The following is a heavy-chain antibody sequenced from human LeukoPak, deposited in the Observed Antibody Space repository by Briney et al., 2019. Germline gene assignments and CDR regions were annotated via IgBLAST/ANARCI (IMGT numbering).Heavy chain of an antibody. V-gene: IGHV4-30-2*01. CDR1: GGPISSGGYY. J-gene: IGHJ5*02. Sequence: PSQTLSLTCTVSGGPISSGGYYWSWIRQPPGKGLEWIGYIYHSGSTYYNPSLKSRVTISVDRSKNQFSLQLNSVTPEDTAVYYCARVAPLGFDPWGQGTLVTVSS. CDR3: ARVAPLGFDP. CDR2: IYHSGST.